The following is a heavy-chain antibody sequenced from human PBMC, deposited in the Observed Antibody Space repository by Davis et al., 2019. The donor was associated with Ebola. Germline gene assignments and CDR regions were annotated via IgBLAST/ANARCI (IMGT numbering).Heavy chain of an antibody. D-gene: IGHD5-18*01. CDR3: ARERGAAMGAFDI. J-gene: IGHJ3*02. Sequence: ASVKVSCKASGYTFTSYAMHWVRQAPGQRLEWMGWINAGNGNTKYSQKFQGRVTITRDTSASTAYMELSSLRSEDTAVYYCARERGAAMGAFDIWGQGTMVTVSS. V-gene: IGHV1-3*01. CDR2: INAGNGNT. CDR1: GYTFTSYA.